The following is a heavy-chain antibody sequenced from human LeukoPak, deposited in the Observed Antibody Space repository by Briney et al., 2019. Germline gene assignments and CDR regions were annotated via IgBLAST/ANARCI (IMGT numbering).Heavy chain of an antibody. CDR1: GFTFSSYA. V-gene: IGHV3-23*01. D-gene: IGHD1-7*01. CDR2: ISGSGGTT. CDR3: AKSATGTTFNWFDP. Sequence: TGGSLRLSCAASGFTFSSYAMSWVRQAPGKGLEWVSAISGSGGTTYYADSVKGRFTISRDNSKNTLYLQMNSLRAEDTAVYYCAKSATGTTFNWFDPWGQGTLVTVSS. J-gene: IGHJ5*02.